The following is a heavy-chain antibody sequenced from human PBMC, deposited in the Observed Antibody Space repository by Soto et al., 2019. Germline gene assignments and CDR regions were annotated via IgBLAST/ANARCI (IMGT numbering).Heavy chain of an antibody. Sequence: SETLSLTCTVSGASISSGTFYWGWIRQPPGKGLESIANIYYDGSTYYNPSLKSRVTISLDTSKNHFSLKLSSVTAADTAVYYCARVFSDSSSFFDPWGQGTLVT. D-gene: IGHD6-13*01. J-gene: IGHJ5*02. V-gene: IGHV4-39*02. CDR3: ARVFSDSSSFFDP. CDR2: IYYDGST. CDR1: GASISSGTFY.